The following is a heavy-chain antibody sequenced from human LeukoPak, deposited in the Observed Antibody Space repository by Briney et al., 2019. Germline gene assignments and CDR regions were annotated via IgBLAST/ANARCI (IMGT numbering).Heavy chain of an antibody. D-gene: IGHD3-3*01. CDR3: ARGRLKWLHAFDI. CDR1: GGSISSYY. Sequence: PSETLSLTCTVSGGSISSYYWSWIRQPPGKGLEWIGYIYYSGSTNYNPSLKGRVTISVDTSRNQFSLKLSSVTAADTAVYYCARGRLKWLHAFDIWGQGTMVTVSS. CDR2: IYYSGST. V-gene: IGHV4-59*01. J-gene: IGHJ3*02.